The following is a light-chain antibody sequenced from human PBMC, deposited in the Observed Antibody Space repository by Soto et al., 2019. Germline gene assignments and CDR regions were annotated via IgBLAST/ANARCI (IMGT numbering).Light chain of an antibody. V-gene: IGLV2-11*01. CDR1: NSDVGGYNF. CDR3: CSYTASDIWV. CDR2: AVS. J-gene: IGLJ3*02. Sequence: VLTQPRSVSGSPGQSVTISCTGTNSDVGGYNFVSWYQQLPGKAPKLMISAVSQRPSGVPDRFSGSKSGNTASLTISGLQADDEADYFCCSYTASDIWVFGGGTKVTVL.